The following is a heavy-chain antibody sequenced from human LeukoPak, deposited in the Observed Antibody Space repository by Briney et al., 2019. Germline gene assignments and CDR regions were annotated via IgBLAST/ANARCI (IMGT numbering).Heavy chain of an antibody. V-gene: IGHV1-18*01. CDR3: ARDLGGYPSDAFDI. CDR1: GYTFTSYG. D-gene: IGHD5-12*01. Sequence: ASVKVSCKASGYTFTSYGISWVRQAPGQGLEWMGWISAYNGNTNYAQKLQGRVTMTTDTSTSTAYMELRSPRSDDTAVYYCARDLGGYPSDAFDIWGQGTMVTVSS. CDR2: ISAYNGNT. J-gene: IGHJ3*02.